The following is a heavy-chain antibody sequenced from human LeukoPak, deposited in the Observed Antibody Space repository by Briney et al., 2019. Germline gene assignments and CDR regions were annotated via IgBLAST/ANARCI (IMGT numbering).Heavy chain of an antibody. J-gene: IGHJ5*02. Sequence: PGRSLRLSCAASGFTFSSYGMNWVRQAPGKGLEWVAVISYHGNNKYYADSVKGRFTISRDNSKNTLYLQMNSLGAEDTAVYYCAKDPLIYSNPTWLDPWGQGTLVTVSS. CDR2: ISYHGNNK. D-gene: IGHD4-11*01. CDR1: GFTFSSYG. CDR3: AKDPLIYSNPTWLDP. V-gene: IGHV3-30*18.